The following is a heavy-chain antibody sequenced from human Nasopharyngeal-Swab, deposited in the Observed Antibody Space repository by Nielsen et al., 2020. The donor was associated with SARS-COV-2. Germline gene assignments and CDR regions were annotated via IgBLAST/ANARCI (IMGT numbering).Heavy chain of an antibody. D-gene: IGHD2-21*02. V-gene: IGHV4-61*02. Sequence: SETLSLTCTVSGGSISSGSYYWSWIRQPAGNGLEWIGRMYTSGSTTYNPSLKSRVTISVDTSKNQLSLKLSSVTAADTAVYYCARGQATGLVVVTSSGYFDLWGRGTLVTVSS. CDR3: ARGQATGLVVVTSSGYFDL. CDR2: MYTSGST. J-gene: IGHJ2*01. CDR1: GGSISSGSYY.